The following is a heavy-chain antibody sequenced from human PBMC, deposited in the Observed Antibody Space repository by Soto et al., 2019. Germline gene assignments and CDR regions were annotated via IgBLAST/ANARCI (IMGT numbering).Heavy chain of an antibody. Sequence: TSETLSLTCTVSGASISSTSYYWGWIRQPPGKGLEWIGSIHHSGTTYYNPSLKSRVTISVDTSKNHFSLRLTSVTAADTAVYYCATDTGTTETTKTDYFMDFWGQGTTVTVYS. CDR3: ATDTGTTETTKTDYFMDF. CDR1: GASISSTSYY. V-gene: IGHV4-39*02. CDR2: IHHSGTT. D-gene: IGHD1-1*01. J-gene: IGHJ6*03.